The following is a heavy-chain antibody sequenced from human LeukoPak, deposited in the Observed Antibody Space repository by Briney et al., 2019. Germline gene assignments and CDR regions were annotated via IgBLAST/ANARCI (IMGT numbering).Heavy chain of an antibody. CDR1: GSSFSNAW. CDR3: TTDEGYYGGNSFFDY. V-gene: IGHV3-15*01. J-gene: IGHJ4*02. D-gene: IGHD4-23*01. Sequence: GGSLRLSCAASGSSFSNAWMSWVRQAPGKGLEWVDRIKSKTDGGTTDYAAPVKGRFTISRDDSKNTLYLQMNSLKTEDTAVYYCTTDEGYYGGNSFFDYWGQGTLVTVSS. CDR2: IKSKTDGGTT.